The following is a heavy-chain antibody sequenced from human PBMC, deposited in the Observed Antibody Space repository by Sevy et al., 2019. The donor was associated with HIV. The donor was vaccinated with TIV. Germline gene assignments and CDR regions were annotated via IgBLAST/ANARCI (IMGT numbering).Heavy chain of an antibody. V-gene: IGHV4-59*01. D-gene: IGHD6-6*01. CDR2: IYHSGST. CDR1: GGSISSYY. Sequence: SETLSLTCTVSGGSISSYYWTWIRQSPGKGLEWIGYIYHSGSTTYNPSLKSRVTISLDTSNKQFSLKLNSVTAADTAVYYWARDGRLTDAFDIWGQGTLVTVSS. CDR3: ARDGRLTDAFDI. J-gene: IGHJ3*02.